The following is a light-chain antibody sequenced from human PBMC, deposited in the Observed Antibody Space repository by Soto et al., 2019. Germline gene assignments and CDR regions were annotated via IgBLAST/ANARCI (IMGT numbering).Light chain of an antibody. V-gene: IGKV3-20*01. CDR1: QTVHSSF. J-gene: IGKJ2*01. CDR2: GTS. Sequence: EVVLTQSPGTLSLSPGDRATVSCRASQTVHSSFFAWYQQKGGQAPRLLIYGTSNRAAGIPDRFSGHASGTDFTLTVAGLEPEDFALYFCQQHGGSPPYSCGRGTRVEI. CDR3: QQHGGSPPYS.